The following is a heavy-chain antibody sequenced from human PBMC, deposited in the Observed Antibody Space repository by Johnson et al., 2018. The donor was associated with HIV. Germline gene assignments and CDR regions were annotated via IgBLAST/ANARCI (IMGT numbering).Heavy chain of an antibody. CDR1: GFTFTNYA. Sequence: VQLVESGGGVVQPGRSLRLSCAASGFTFTNYAIHWVRQAPGKGLEWVAVISYDGSNGNYAESVKGRFTISSDNSKNTLNLQMSSLRAEDTAVYYCAREIAVAEAATLTSGILDIWGQGTMVTVSS. CDR2: ISYDGSNG. J-gene: IGHJ3*02. V-gene: IGHV3-30*04. CDR3: AREIAVAEAATLTSGILDI. D-gene: IGHD2-15*01.